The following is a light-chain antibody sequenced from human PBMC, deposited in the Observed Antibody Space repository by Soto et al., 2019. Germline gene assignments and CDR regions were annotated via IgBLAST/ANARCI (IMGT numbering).Light chain of an antibody. CDR1: SSSKW. J-gene: IGKJ2*01. V-gene: IGKV1-5*01. CDR2: DVS. CDR3: QHTTDFT. Sequence: DIQMTQSPSTLAASVGDTVTMTCRSSSKWLAWYQKKPGKAPKLLIYDVSNLERGVPPRFSGSTSGAESTRTITGLQPDDLGTYYCQHTTDFTFGQGTKVEIK.